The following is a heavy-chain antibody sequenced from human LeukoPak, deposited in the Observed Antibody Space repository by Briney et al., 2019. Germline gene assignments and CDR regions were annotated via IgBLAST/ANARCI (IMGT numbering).Heavy chain of an antibody. CDR2: IYLDDSDT. CDR1: GYSFGNRG. Sequence: GESLKISCKGSGYSFGNRGFGWVRQMPGKGLELMGIIYLDDSDTIYSPSFEGQVSISADKSISTAYLQWSSLKASDTAMYYCARGAYGSGSYYNYYGMDVWGQGTTVTVSS. D-gene: IGHD3-10*01. J-gene: IGHJ6*02. V-gene: IGHV5-51*01. CDR3: ARGAYGSGSYYNYYGMDV.